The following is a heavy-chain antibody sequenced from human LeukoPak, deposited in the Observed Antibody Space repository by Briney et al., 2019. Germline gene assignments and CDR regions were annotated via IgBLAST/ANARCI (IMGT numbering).Heavy chain of an antibody. CDR1: GYTFSSYW. V-gene: IGHV3-23*01. CDR2: ITGSGGGT. CDR3: GSLLGTTTAIDY. D-gene: IGHD1-14*01. Sequence: GGSLRLCCAASGYTFSSYWMSWVRQAPGKGLEWVSAITGSGGGTPYADSVKGRFTISRDNSKNTLYLQMNSLRAEDTAVYYCGSLLGTTTAIDYWGQGTLVTVSS. J-gene: IGHJ4*02.